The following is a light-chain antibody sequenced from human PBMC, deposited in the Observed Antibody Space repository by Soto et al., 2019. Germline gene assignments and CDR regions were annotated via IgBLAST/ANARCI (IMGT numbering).Light chain of an antibody. CDR1: QDVGIN. V-gene: IGKV3-15*01. CDR3: HKYTYWPGT. J-gene: IGKJ2*01. Sequence: LMTQSPAILSVSPGERVTLSCRASQDVGINLAWYQQKPGHAPRLVVYGASTRTTAFPARFSGSGSGTEFTLTISSLQSEDLAVYYCHKYTYWPGTFGQGTKVEIK. CDR2: GAS.